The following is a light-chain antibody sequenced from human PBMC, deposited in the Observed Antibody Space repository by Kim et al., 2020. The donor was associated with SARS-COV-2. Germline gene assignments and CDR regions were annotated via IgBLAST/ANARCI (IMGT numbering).Light chain of an antibody. J-gene: IGKJ4*01. CDR1: ESVGTL. CDR3: HQSHTYPLT. Sequence: DTQMTQSPSALSASVGDTVTITCRASESVGTLLSWFQQRPGKAPNLLIYSTSSLAAGVPSRFSGSGSVTEFSLTIRGLQPEDFATYFCHQSHTYPLTFGGGTKVDIK. CDR2: STS. V-gene: IGKV1-5*03.